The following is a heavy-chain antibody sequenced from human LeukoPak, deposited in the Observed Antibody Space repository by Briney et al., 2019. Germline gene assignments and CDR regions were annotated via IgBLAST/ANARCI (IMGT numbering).Heavy chain of an antibody. CDR3: ARPEVDYGGPWDAFDI. J-gene: IGHJ3*02. CDR2: IYPGDSDT. CDR1: GYSFTSYW. V-gene: IGHV5-51*01. D-gene: IGHD4-23*01. Sequence: GESLKISCKGSGYSFTSYWIGWVRQMPGKGLEWMGIIYPGDSDTRYSPSFQGQVTISADKSISTAYLQWSSLKASDTAMYYCARPEVDYGGPWDAFDIWGQGAMVTVSS.